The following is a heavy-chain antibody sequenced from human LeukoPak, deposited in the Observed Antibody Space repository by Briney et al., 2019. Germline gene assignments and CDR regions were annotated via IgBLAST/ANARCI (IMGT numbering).Heavy chain of an antibody. CDR2: ISYDGSNK. V-gene: IGHV3-30*18. CDR1: GFTFSSYD. J-gene: IGHJ4*02. Sequence: GGSLRLSCAASGFTFSSYDMHWVRQAPGKGLEWVAVISYDGSNKYYADSVKGRFTISRDNSKNTLYLQMNRLRAEDTAVYYCAKIGSAGGYWGQGTLVTVSS. D-gene: IGHD2-15*01. CDR3: AKIGSAGGY.